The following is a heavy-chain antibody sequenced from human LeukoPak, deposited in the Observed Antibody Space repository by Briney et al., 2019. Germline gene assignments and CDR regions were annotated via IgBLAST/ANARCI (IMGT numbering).Heavy chain of an antibody. CDR3: ARDGGDTMVPGKNWFDP. CDR1: GGTFSSYA. Sequence: ASVKVSCKASGGTFSSYAISWVRQAPGQGLEWMGGIIPIFGTANYAQKFQGRVTITADESTSTAYMELSSLRSEDTAVYYCARDGGDTMVPGKNWFDPWGQGTLVTVSS. D-gene: IGHD3-10*01. CDR2: IIPIFGTA. J-gene: IGHJ5*02. V-gene: IGHV1-69*13.